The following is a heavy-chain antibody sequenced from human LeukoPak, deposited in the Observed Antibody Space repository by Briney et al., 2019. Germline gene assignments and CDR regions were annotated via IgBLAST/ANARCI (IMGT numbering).Heavy chain of an antibody. V-gene: IGHV3-30-3*01. CDR1: GFTFSSYA. CDR2: ISYDGSNK. J-gene: IGHJ4*02. Sequence: PGGSLRLSCAASGFTFSSYAMHWVRQAPGKGLEWVAVISYDGSNKYYADSVKGRFTISRDYSKNTLYLQMNSLRAEDTAVYYCARDLEGQLVLGLDYWGQGTLVTVSS. D-gene: IGHD6-6*01. CDR3: ARDLEGQLVLGLDY.